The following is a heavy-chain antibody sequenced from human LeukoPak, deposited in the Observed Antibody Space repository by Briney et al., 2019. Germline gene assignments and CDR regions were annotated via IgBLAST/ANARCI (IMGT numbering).Heavy chain of an antibody. CDR1: GFTFSRYW. V-gene: IGHV3-7*01. J-gene: IGHJ4*02. Sequence: PGVSLRLSCAASGFTFSRYWMSWVRQAPGKGLEWVANIKQDGSEKYYVDSVKGRFTISRDNAKNSLYPQMNSLRAEDTAVYYCASIPDIVVAEYYFDYWGQGTLVTVSS. CDR3: ASIPDIVVAEYYFDY. D-gene: IGHD2-21*01. CDR2: IKQDGSEK.